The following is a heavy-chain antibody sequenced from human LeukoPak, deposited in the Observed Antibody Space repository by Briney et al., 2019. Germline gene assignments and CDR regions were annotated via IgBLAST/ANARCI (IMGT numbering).Heavy chain of an antibody. CDR2: ISAYNGNT. D-gene: IGHD1-26*01. J-gene: IGHJ3*02. Sequence: GASVKVSCKASGYTFTSYGISWVRQAPGQGLEWMGWISAYNGNTNYAQKLQGRVTMTTDTSTSTAYMELRSLRSDDTAVYYCARLYSGSYSLPDAFDIWGQGTMVTVSS. CDR1: GYTFTSYG. CDR3: ARLYSGSYSLPDAFDI. V-gene: IGHV1-18*01.